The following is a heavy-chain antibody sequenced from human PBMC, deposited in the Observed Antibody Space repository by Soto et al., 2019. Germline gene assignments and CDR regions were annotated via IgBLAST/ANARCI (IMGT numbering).Heavy chain of an antibody. CDR2: IYHSGST. CDR3: ARDSQYYDYVWGSYRRLGWFDP. CDR1: GYSISSGYY. J-gene: IGHJ5*02. Sequence: SETLSLTCTVSGYSISSGYYWGWIRQPPGKGLEWIGSIYHSGSTYYNPSLKSRVTISVDTSKNQFSLKLSSVTAADTAVYYCARDSQYYDYVWGSYRRLGWFDPWGQGTLVTVSS. V-gene: IGHV4-38-2*02. D-gene: IGHD3-16*02.